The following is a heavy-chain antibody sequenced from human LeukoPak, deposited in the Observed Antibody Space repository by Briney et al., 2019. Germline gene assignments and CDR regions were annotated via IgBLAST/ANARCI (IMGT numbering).Heavy chain of an antibody. CDR1: GFTFSSYN. Sequence: GGSLRLSCVVSGFTFSSYNMYWVRQAPGNGLEWISSISSSSVNIYYAASVKGRFTISRDNAKNSLYLRMNSPRAEDTAVYYCVPRGNWGQGTLVTVSS. CDR2: ISSSSVNI. CDR3: VPRGN. J-gene: IGHJ4*02. V-gene: IGHV3-48*01. D-gene: IGHD3-16*01.